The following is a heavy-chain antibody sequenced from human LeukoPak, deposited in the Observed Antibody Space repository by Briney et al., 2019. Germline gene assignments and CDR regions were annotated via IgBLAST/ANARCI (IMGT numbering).Heavy chain of an antibody. CDR3: ARGSRRSYFDY. CDR2: IYITGST. V-gene: IGHV4-4*07. CDR1: GGSISSYY. J-gene: IGHJ4*02. Sequence: SETLSLTCTVSGGSISSYYWSWIRQPPGKGLEWIGRIYITGSTTYSPSLKSRVTMSIDTSKNQFSLNLSSMTAADTAVYFCARGSRRSYFDYWGPGALVIVSS.